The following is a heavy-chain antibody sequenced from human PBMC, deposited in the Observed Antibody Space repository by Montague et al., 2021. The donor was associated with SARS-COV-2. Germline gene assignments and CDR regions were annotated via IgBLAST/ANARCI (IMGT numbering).Heavy chain of an antibody. CDR1: GASISSNNW. CDR3: ARLGVVPSPRTFDP. V-gene: IGHV4-4*02. D-gene: IGHD3-10*01. J-gene: IGHJ5*02. CDR2: TYHSGST. Sequence: SETLSLTCEVSGASISSNNWWIWVRQSPGKGLEWIGETYHSGSTNYNPSLRGRVTISVDKSKNQFSLKVNSASAADTAVYYCARLGVVPSPRTFDPWGQGTLVTVSS.